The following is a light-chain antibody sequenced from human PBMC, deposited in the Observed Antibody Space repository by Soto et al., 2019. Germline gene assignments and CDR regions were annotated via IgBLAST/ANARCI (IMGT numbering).Light chain of an antibody. CDR3: TSYVGNDIWV. CDR2: EVT. CDR1: SSDVGAYKY. V-gene: IGLV2-8*01. J-gene: IGLJ3*02. Sequence: QSVLTQPPSASGSPGQSVTISCTGTSSDVGAYKYVSWYQQYPGKAPKPMIYEVTKQPSGVPDRFSGSKSGNTASLTVSGLQAEDEADYYCTSYVGNDIWVFGGGTKVTVL.